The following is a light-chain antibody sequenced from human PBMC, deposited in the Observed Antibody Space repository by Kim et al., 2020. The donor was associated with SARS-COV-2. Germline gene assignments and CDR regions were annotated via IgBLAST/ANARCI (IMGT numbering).Light chain of an antibody. CDR2: VGTGGIVG. J-gene: IGLJ1*01. Sequence: TCTLSSGYSNYKVDWYQQRPGKGPRFVMRVGTGGIVGSKGDGIPDRFSVLGSGLNRYLTINNIQEEDESDYHCGADHGSGSNFVYVFGTGTKVTVL. CDR1: SGYSNYK. CDR3: GADHGSGSNFVYV. V-gene: IGLV9-49*01.